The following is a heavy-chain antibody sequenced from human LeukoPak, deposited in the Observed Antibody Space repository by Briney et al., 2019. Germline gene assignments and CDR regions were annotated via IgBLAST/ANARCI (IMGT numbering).Heavy chain of an antibody. V-gene: IGHV4-59*01. Sequence: SETLSLTCTVSGGSISSYYWSWIRQPPGKGLEWIGYIYYSGSTNYNPSLKSRVTISVDTSKNQFSLKLSSVTAADTAVYYCASLYTGVDIAAAGTAYWGQGTLVTVSS. D-gene: IGHD6-13*01. CDR2: IYYSGST. CDR1: GGSISSYY. J-gene: IGHJ4*02. CDR3: ASLYTGVDIAAAGTAY.